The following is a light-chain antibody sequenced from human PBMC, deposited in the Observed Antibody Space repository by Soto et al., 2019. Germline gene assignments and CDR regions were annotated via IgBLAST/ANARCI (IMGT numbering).Light chain of an antibody. J-gene: IGKJ1*01. CDR3: QQYGTSPWT. CDR1: QSVSSDY. CDR2: AAS. Sequence: EIVLTQSPGTLSLSPGERATLSCRASQSVSSDYLAWFQQKPGQAPRILIYAASSRATGIPDRFSGSGSGSDFTLTISRLDPEDFAVYYCQQYGTSPWTFGQGTKVEIK. V-gene: IGKV3-20*01.